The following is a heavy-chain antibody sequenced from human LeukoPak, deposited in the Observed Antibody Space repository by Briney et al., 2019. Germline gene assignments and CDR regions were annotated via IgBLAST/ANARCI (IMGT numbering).Heavy chain of an antibody. V-gene: IGHV3-66*02. D-gene: IGHD3-3*01. Sequence: GGSLRLSCAASGFTVSSDHMSWVRQAPGKGLEWVSIIYSGGDTYYADSVKGRFTISRDNSKNTLYLQMNSLRAEDTAVYYCARDRYSTIFGGGGQGTLVTVSS. CDR1: GFTVSSDH. J-gene: IGHJ4*02. CDR3: ARDRYSTIFGG. CDR2: IYSGGDT.